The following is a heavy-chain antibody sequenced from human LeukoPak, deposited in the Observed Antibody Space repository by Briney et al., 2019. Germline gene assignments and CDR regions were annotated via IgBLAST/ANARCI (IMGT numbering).Heavy chain of an antibody. Sequence: SVKVSRKASGGTFSSYAISWVRQAPGQGLEWMGRIIPILGIANYAQKFQGRVTITADKSTSTAYMELSSLRSEDTAVYYCARALVMVVMVRGVIPYGMDVWGQGTTVTVSS. D-gene: IGHD3-10*01. CDR1: GGTFSSYA. V-gene: IGHV1-69*04. CDR2: IIPILGIA. J-gene: IGHJ6*02. CDR3: ARALVMVVMVRGVIPYGMDV.